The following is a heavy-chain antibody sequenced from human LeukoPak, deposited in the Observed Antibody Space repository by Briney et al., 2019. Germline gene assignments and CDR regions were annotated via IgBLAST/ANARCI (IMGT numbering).Heavy chain of an antibody. CDR1: GYTFIGYY. Sequence: ASVKVSCKASGYTFIGYYMHWVRQAPGQGLEWMGWINPNSGGTSYAQKFQGRVTMTRDTSISTAYMELTSLRSDDTAVYYCAREYTTPLPSTVTTHLYYYYYMDVWGKGTTVTISS. V-gene: IGHV1-2*02. CDR3: AREYTTPLPSTVTTHLYYYYYMDV. D-gene: IGHD4-17*01. CDR2: INPNSGGT. J-gene: IGHJ6*03.